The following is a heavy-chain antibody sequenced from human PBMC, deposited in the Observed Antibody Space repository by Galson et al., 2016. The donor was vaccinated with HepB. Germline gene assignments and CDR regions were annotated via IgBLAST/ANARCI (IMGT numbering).Heavy chain of an antibody. J-gene: IGHJ4*02. CDR2: IYFSGRT. CDR3: ARLNMSEDYGYSFDF. CDR1: AVSISSSGYY. V-gene: IGHV4-31*03. D-gene: IGHD4-17*01. Sequence: TLSLTCSVSAVSISSSGYYWSWIRQHPGEGLEWIRCIYFSGRTYYNAALQSRVTISVDTSKNQFSLKLSSVTPGDTAVYYCARLNMSEDYGYSFDFWGQGTLVTVSS.